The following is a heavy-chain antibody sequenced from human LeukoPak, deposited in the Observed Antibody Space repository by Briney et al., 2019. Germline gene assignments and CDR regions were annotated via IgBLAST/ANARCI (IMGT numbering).Heavy chain of an antibody. Sequence: GGSLRLSCAASGFTFSSFVMSWVRQAPGKGLEWVSGISGSGGSTYYADSVKGRFTISRDISQNTLYLQMNSLRAEDTAVYYCAKALRDSWGQGTLVTVSS. CDR3: AKALRDS. J-gene: IGHJ4*02. CDR2: ISGSGGST. CDR1: GFTFSSFV. V-gene: IGHV3-23*01. D-gene: IGHD3-3*01.